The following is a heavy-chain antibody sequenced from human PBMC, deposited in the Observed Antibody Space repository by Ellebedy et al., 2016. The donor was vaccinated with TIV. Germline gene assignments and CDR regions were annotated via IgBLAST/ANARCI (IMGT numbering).Heavy chain of an antibody. D-gene: IGHD2-2*01. CDR3: ARSKVVPYMDV. CDR1: GFTFSSYD. V-gene: IGHV3-13*01. Sequence: GESLKISCAASGFTFSSYDMHWVRQATGKGLEWVSAIGTAGDTYYPGSVKGRFTISRENAKNSLYLQMNSLRAGDTAVYYCARSKVVPYMDVWGKGTTVTVSS. CDR2: IGTAGDT. J-gene: IGHJ6*03.